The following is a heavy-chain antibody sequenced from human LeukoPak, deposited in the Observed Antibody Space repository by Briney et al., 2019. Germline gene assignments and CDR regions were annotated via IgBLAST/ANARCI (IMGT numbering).Heavy chain of an antibody. D-gene: IGHD3-22*01. V-gene: IGHV4-34*01. CDR3: ARVENVIYYDSRAGASDI. J-gene: IGHJ3*02. CDR1: GGSFSGYY. CDR2: INHSGST. Sequence: SETLSLTCAVYGGSFSGYYWSWIRQPPGKGLEWIGEINHSGSTNYNPSLKGRVTISVDTSKNQFSLKLSSVTAADTAVYYCARVENVIYYDSRAGASDIWGQGTMVTVSS.